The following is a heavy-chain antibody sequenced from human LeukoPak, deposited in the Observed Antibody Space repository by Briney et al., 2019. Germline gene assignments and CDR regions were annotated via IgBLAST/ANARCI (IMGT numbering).Heavy chain of an antibody. D-gene: IGHD4-23*01. Sequence: ASVKVSCKASGYTFTSYYIHWVRQAPGQGLECMGIINPSGGSTSYAQKFQGRVTMTRDMSTSTVYMELSSLRSEDTAVYYCARDNSVEDTAWWFDPWGQGTLVTVSS. CDR1: GYTFTSYY. J-gene: IGHJ5*02. CDR2: INPSGGST. V-gene: IGHV1-46*01. CDR3: ARDNSVEDTAWWFDP.